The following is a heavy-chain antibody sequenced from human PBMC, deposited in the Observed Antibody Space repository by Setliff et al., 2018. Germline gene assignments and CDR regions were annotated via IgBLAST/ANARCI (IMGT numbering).Heavy chain of an antibody. V-gene: IGHV4-4*08. CDR2: IHASGSA. CDR3: ARGGRDNGDYVYIQH. D-gene: IGHD4-17*01. J-gene: IGHJ1*01. CDR1: GASMSDSY. Sequence: SETLSLTCSVPGASMSDSYWIWIRQAPGKGLENIAFIHASGSAHHNPSLRSRVTISVDKSKNQFSLKLTSVTAADTAIYYCARGGRDNGDYVYIQHWGQGTLVTVSS.